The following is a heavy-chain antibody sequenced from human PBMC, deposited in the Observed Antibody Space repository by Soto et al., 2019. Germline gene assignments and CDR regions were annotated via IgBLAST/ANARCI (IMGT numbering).Heavy chain of an antibody. CDR3: ARGWLRYGFDY. Sequence: SETLSLTCTVSGGSISSGDYYWSWIRQPPGKGLEWIGYIHYSGSTHYNPSLKSRVTISVDTSKNQFSLKLSSVTAADTAVYYCARGWLRYGFDYWGQGTLVT. J-gene: IGHJ4*02. CDR2: IHYSGST. CDR1: GGSISSGDYY. V-gene: IGHV4-30-4*01. D-gene: IGHD5-12*01.